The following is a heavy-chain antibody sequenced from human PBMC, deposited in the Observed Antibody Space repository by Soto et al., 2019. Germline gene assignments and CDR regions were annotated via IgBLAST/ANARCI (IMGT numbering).Heavy chain of an antibody. CDR3: TRGPSLEAFLDY. V-gene: IGHV4-59*12. J-gene: IGHJ4*02. CDR2: IYYTGST. D-gene: IGHD1-1*01. CDR1: GGSISHYY. Sequence: SETLSLTCTVSGGSISHYYWTWIRQPPGKGLDWIGHIYYTGSTNYNPSLKSRVTISVDTSKNQFSLKLYSVTAADTAVYFCTRGPSLEAFLDYWGQGTLVTVSS.